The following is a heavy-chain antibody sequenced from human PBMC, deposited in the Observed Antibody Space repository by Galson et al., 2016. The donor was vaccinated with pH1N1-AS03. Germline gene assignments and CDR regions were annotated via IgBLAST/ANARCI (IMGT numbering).Heavy chain of an antibody. J-gene: IGHJ6*02. CDR1: GYTFTGFY. Sequence: SVKVSCKASGYTFTGFYVHWVRQAPGQGLEWMGWINTDSGVANYAQKFEAWVTMTRDTSVSTAYMELYGLKSDDTAVYYCARDPRGPCTSATCPTTYYFGMDVWGQGTRSSSP. CDR3: ARDPRGPCTSATCPTTYYFGMDV. V-gene: IGHV1-2*04. CDR2: INTDSGVA. D-gene: IGHD2-2*01.